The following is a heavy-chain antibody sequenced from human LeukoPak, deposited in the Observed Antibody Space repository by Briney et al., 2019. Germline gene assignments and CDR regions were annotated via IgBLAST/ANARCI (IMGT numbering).Heavy chain of an antibody. Sequence: SETLSLTCTVSGYSISSGHYWGWIRQPPGKGLEWIGSIYHSGSTYYNPSLKSRVTISVDTSKNQFSLKLSSVTAADTAVYYCARDLRPLAVAATGYYYGMDVWGQGTTVTVSS. CDR3: ARDLRPLAVAATGYYYGMDV. V-gene: IGHV4-38-2*02. CDR1: GYSISSGHY. CDR2: IYHSGST. J-gene: IGHJ6*02. D-gene: IGHD6-19*01.